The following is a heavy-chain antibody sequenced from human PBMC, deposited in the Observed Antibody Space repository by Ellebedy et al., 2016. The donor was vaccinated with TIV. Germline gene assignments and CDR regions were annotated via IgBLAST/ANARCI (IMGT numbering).Heavy chain of an antibody. V-gene: IGHV3-66*01. CDR1: GFTVTGYF. CDR3: ARDPGGGGNYGDNWFDP. J-gene: IGHJ5*02. D-gene: IGHD4-17*01. Sequence: PGGSLRLSCAASGFTVTGYFMSWVRQAPGKGLEWVSIIYNAGGTNYTDSVKGRFTISRDTSENMLYLQMNSLRAEDTAVYYCARDPGGGGNYGDNWFDPWGQGTLVTVSS. CDR2: IYNAGGT.